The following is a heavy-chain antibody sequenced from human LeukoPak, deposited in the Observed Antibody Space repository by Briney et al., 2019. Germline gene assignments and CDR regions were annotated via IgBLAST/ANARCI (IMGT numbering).Heavy chain of an antibody. D-gene: IGHD3-10*01. V-gene: IGHV5-51*01. Sequence: GESLKISCKGSGYSFTNYWIGWVCQMPGKGLEWLGIINPADSETRYSPSFQGQVTMSADKSLSIVYLRWSSPKASDTATYYCARVVGDNWFDPWGQGTLVTVSS. J-gene: IGHJ5*02. CDR1: GYSFTNYW. CDR2: INPADSET. CDR3: ARVVGDNWFDP.